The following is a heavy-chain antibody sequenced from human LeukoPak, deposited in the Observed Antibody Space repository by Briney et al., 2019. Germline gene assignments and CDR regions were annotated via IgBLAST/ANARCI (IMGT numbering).Heavy chain of an antibody. CDR3: ARDSWLSSSWYDDGNWDPDAFDI. CDR1: GFTFSSYW. Sequence: GGSLRLSCAASGFTFSSYWMHWVRQAPGKGLVWVSRINTDGSSTSYADSVKGRFTISRDNAKNSLYLQMNSLRAEDTAVYYCARDSWLSSSWYDDGNWDPDAFDIWGQGTMVTVSS. J-gene: IGHJ3*02. V-gene: IGHV3-74*01. CDR2: INTDGSST. D-gene: IGHD6-13*01.